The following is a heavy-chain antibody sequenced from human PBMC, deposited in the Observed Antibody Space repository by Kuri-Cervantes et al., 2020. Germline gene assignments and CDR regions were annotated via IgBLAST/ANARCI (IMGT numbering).Heavy chain of an antibody. CDR3: ARGGPREAAGRGGAPFDP. J-gene: IGHJ5*02. V-gene: IGHV4-34*01. D-gene: IGHD6-13*01. Sequence: ESLKISCTVSGGSISSYYWSWIRQPPGKGLEWIGEINHSGSTNYNPSLKSRVTISVDTSKNQFSLKLSSVTAADTAVYYCARGGPREAAGRGGAPFDPWGQGTLVTVSS. CDR2: INHSGST. CDR1: GGSISSYY.